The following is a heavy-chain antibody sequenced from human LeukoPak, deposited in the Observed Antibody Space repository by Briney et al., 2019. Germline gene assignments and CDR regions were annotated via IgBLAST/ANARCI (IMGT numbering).Heavy chain of an antibody. Sequence: PGGSVRLSCVASGFTFSNRAMSWVRQAPGKGLEWVSAISGSGGSTYYADSVKGRFTISRDNSKNTLYLQMNSLRAEDTAVYYCAKGLWFGELYLDYWGQGTLVTVSS. CDR3: AKGLWFGELYLDY. D-gene: IGHD3-10*01. CDR2: ISGSGGST. CDR1: GFTFSNRA. J-gene: IGHJ4*02. V-gene: IGHV3-23*01.